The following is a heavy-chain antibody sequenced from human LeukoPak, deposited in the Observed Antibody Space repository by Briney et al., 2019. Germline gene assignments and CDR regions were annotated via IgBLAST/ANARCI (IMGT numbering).Heavy chain of an antibody. V-gene: IGHV3-49*04. CDR1: GFTFGDYA. Sequence: GGSLRLSCTASGFTFGDYAMSWVRQAPGKGLEWVGFIISKAYGGTTEYAASVKGRFTISRDDSKSIAYLQMNSLKTEDTAVYYCTRDRGVAGYDFWSGSFFDYWGQGTLVTVSS. D-gene: IGHD3-3*01. CDR3: TRDRGVAGYDFWSGSFFDY. CDR2: IISKAYGGTT. J-gene: IGHJ4*02.